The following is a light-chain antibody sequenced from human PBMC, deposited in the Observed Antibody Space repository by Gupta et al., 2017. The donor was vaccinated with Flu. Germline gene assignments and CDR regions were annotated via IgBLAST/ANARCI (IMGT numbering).Light chain of an antibody. CDR2: RAS. Sequence: PSTLAASLGDRVTITCRASQSVTTSLAWYQQKPGRAPQVLIFRASTLHGGVPSTFSGSGSETDFTLTITSLQPDEFATYYCQKYASYAWTFGPGTKVEF. J-gene: IGKJ1*01. CDR1: QSVTTS. CDR3: QKYASYAWT. V-gene: IGKV1-5*03.